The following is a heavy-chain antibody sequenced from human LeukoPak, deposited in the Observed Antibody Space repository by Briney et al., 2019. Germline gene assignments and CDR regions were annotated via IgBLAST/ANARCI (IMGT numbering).Heavy chain of an antibody. CDR1: GGTFSSYA. Sequence: ASVKVSCKASGGTFSSYAISWVRQAPGQGLEWMGGIIPIFGTANYAQKFQGRVTITADESTSTAYMELSSLRSDDTAVYYCARGAQLSYDFWSGYNYYYYMDVWGKGTTVTVSS. CDR2: IIPIFGTA. J-gene: IGHJ6*03. V-gene: IGHV1-69*13. D-gene: IGHD3-3*01. CDR3: ARGAQLSYDFWSGYNYYYYMDV.